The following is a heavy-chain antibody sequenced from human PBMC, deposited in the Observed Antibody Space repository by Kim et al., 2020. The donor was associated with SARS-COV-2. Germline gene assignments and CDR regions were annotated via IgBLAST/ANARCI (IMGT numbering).Heavy chain of an antibody. V-gene: IGHV3-48*02. CDR3: ATEGVMIRGVYFDY. J-gene: IGHJ4*02. D-gene: IGHD3-10*01. Sequence: GGSLRLSCGGPGFTLSSYSMGWVRQAPGKGLEWVSYSGSDDSTIFYGDSVRGRFTVSRDYATNSLYLQMKSLRDEDTAVYYCATEGVMIRGVYFDYWGQGTLVTVSS. CDR1: GFTLSSYS. CDR2: SGSDDSTI.